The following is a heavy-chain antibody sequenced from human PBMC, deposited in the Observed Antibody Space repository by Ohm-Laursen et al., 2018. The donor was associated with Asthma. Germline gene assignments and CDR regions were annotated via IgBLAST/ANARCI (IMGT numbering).Heavy chain of an antibody. J-gene: IGHJ3*02. CDR2: ISSSSGYT. Sequence: SLRLSCAASGFTFSSYNMNWVRQAPGKGLEWVSSISSSSGYTSYADSIKGRFTISRDNAKNSLYLQMNSPRAEDTAVYYCARDTGVTGRAHGFDIWGQGTMVTVSS. CDR3: ARDTGVTGRAHGFDI. D-gene: IGHD1-20*01. CDR1: GFTFSSYN. V-gene: IGHV3-21*01.